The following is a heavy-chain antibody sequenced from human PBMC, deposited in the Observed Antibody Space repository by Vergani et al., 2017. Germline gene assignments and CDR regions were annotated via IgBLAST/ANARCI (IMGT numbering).Heavy chain of an antibody. CDR3: VKDIAASGNYWYFDL. CDR1: GFTFDDYA. CDR2: INWNSESI. D-gene: IGHD6-13*01. V-gene: IGHV3-9*01. J-gene: IGHJ2*01. Sequence: EVQLVESGGGLVQPGRSLRLSCAASGFTFDDYAMHWVRPAPGKGLEWVSGINWNSESIAYADSVKGRFTISRDNAKNSLYLQMNSLRAEDTALYYCVKDIAASGNYWYFDLWGRGTLVTVSS.